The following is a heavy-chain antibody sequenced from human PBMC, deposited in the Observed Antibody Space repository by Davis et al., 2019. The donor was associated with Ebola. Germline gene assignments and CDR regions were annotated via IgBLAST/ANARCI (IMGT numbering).Heavy chain of an antibody. CDR2: ISAYNGNT. V-gene: IGHV1-18*01. J-gene: IGHJ6*04. Sequence: AASVKVSCKASGYTFKNYAISWVRQAPGQGLEWMGWISAYNGNTNYAQILQGRVTMTTDTSTGTAYMELRSLRSDDTAVYYCARDSLSGMDVWGKGTTVTVSS. CDR1: GYTFKNYA. CDR3: ARDSLSGMDV.